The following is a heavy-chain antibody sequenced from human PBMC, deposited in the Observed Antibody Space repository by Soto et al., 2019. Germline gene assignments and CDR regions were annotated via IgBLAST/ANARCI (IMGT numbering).Heavy chain of an antibody. CDR1: GGSISSGGYY. CDR2: IYYSGST. Sequence: QVQLQESGPGLVKPSQTLSLTCTVSGGSISSGGYYWSWIRQHPGKGLEWIGYIYYSGSTYYNPSLKSRVTISVDTSKNQFSLKLSSVTAADTAVYYCARGEVYYYDSSGYYRANDAFDIWGQGTIVTVSS. J-gene: IGHJ3*02. D-gene: IGHD3-22*01. V-gene: IGHV4-31*03. CDR3: ARGEVYYYDSSGYYRANDAFDI.